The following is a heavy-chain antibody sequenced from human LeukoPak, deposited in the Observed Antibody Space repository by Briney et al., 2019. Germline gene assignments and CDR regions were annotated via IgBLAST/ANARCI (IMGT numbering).Heavy chain of an antibody. CDR2: IYYSGST. CDR1: GGSISSGDYY. V-gene: IGHV4-30-4*08. CDR3: AHQWLVVGHAFDI. Sequence: NASQTLSLTCTVSGGSISSGDYYWSWIRQPPGKGLEWIGYIYYSGSTYYNPSLRSRVTISLDTSKNQFSLKLTSVTAADTAVYYCAHQWLVVGHAFDIWGQGIMVTVSS. J-gene: IGHJ3*02. D-gene: IGHD6-19*01.